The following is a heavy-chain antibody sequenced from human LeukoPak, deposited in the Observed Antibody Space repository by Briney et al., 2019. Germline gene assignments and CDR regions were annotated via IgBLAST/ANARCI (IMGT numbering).Heavy chain of an antibody. CDR2: ISGSGGST. D-gene: IGHD3-10*01. Sequence: GGSLRLSCAASGFTFSSYAMSWVRQAPGKGLEWVSAISGSGGSTYYADSVKGRVTISRDNSKNTLYLQMNSLRAEDTAVYYCAFSYGSGSYCRFWGQGTLVTVSS. CDR1: GFTFSSYA. V-gene: IGHV3-23*01. J-gene: IGHJ4*02. CDR3: AFSYGSGSYCRF.